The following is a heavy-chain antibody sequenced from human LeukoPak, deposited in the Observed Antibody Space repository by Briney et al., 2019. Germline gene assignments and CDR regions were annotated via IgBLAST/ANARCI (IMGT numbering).Heavy chain of an antibody. CDR2: IYYSGST. CDR1: GGSISSYY. CDR3: ATSKDPYDFWSGYGYGGDYGMDV. V-gene: IGHV4-59*01. J-gene: IGHJ6*02. D-gene: IGHD3-3*01. Sequence: SETLSLTYTVSGGSISSYYWSWIRQPPGKGLEWIGYIYYSGSTNYNPSLKSRVTISVDTSKNQFSLKLSSVTAADTAVYYCATSKDPYDFWSGYGYGGDYGMDVWGQGTTATVSS.